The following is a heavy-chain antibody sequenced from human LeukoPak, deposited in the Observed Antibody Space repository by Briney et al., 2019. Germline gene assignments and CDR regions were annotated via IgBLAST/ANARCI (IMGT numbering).Heavy chain of an antibody. V-gene: IGHV1-2*02. J-gene: IGHJ4*02. CDR3: ARGSWGVHLFDY. Sequence: ASVKVSCKASGYTFNGYYMHWVRQAPGQGLEWMGWINPNSGGTNYAQKFQGRVTMTRDTSISTAYMELSRLRSDDTAVYYCARGSWGVHLFDYWGQGTLVTVSS. CDR2: INPNSGGT. D-gene: IGHD3-16*01. CDR1: GYTFNGYY.